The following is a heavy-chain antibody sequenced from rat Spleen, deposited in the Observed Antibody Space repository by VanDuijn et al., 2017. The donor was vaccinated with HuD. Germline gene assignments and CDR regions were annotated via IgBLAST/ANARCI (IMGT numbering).Heavy chain of an antibody. J-gene: IGHJ3*01. Sequence: EVQLVESGGGLVQPGNSLKLSCAASGFTFSDYAMAWVRQSPKKGLEWVATIIYDGSSSYSRDSVKGRFTISRDNAKSTLYLQMDSLRSEDAATYYCATQDYGGYSGRPFAYWGQGTLVTVSS. CDR1: GFTFSDYA. CDR2: IIYDGSSS. D-gene: IGHD1-11*01. V-gene: IGHV5S10*01. CDR3: ATQDYGGYSGRPFAY.